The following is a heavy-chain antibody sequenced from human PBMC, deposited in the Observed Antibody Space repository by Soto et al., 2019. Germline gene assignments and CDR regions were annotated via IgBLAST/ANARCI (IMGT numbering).Heavy chain of an antibody. Sequence: PGESLKISCKGSGYSFTSYWIGWVRQMPGKGLEWMGIIYPGDFDIKYSPSFQGQVTISADKSITTAYLHLNNLKTSDTAVYYCARSYGGEYFDSRSYYYAYWGQGTQVTVSS. CDR1: GYSFTSYW. CDR3: ARSYGGEYFDSRSYYYAY. J-gene: IGHJ4*02. CDR2: IYPGDFDI. V-gene: IGHV5-51*01. D-gene: IGHD3-22*01.